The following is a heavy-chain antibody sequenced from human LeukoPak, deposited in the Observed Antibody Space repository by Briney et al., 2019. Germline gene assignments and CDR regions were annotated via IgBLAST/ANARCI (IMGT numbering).Heavy chain of an antibody. D-gene: IGHD1-26*01. Sequence: GGSLRLSCAVSGFTFRTYWMHWVRQVPGKGLVWVSRINEDGSITNYADSVTGRFRISRDNAENSLYLQMNSLRAEDTAVYYCGRDLGGRSGLWGQGTLVTVSS. CDR3: GRDLGGRSGL. CDR1: GFTFRTYW. J-gene: IGHJ4*02. V-gene: IGHV3-74*01. CDR2: INEDGSIT.